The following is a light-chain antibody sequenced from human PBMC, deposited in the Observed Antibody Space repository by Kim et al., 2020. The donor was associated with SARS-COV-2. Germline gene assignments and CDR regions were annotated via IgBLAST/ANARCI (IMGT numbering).Light chain of an antibody. CDR2: YAS. CDR3: LQYNDWPPYT. CDR1: ESVGFN. J-gene: IGKJ2*01. Sequence: VAMTQSPGTLSVSPGERATLSCRASESVGFNLAWYQQKPGQAPRLLIYYASTRATGIPARFSGSGSRTDFTLTIDSLQSEDFAVYYCLQYNDWPPYTFGQGTKLEI. V-gene: IGKV3-15*01.